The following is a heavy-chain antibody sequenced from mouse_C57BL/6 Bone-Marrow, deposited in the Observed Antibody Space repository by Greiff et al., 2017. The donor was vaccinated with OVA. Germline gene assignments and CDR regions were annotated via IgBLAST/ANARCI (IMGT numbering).Heavy chain of an antibody. J-gene: IGHJ2*01. Sequence: EVQLQESGPGLVKPSQSLSLTCSVTGYSITSGYYWNWIRQFPGNKLEWMGYISYDGSNNYNPSLKNRISITRDTSKNQFFLKLNSVTTEDTATYYCARDSRTPYYFDYWGQGTTLTVSS. CDR3: ARDSRTPYYFDY. CDR1: GYSITSGYY. V-gene: IGHV3-6*01. CDR2: ISYDGSN.